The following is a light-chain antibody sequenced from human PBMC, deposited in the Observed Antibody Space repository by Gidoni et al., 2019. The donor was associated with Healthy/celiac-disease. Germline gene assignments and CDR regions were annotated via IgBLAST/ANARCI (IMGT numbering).Light chain of an antibody. CDR3: SSYTSSSTLMV. CDR1: SSDVGGYNY. Sequence: QSALTQPASVSGSPGKSITISCTGTSSDVGGYNYVSWYHPHPGKAPKLMIYEFSNRPSGVSNRFSGSKSGNTASLTISGLQAEDEADYYCSSYTSSSTLMVFGGGTKLTVL. CDR2: EFS. V-gene: IGLV2-14*01. J-gene: IGLJ2*01.